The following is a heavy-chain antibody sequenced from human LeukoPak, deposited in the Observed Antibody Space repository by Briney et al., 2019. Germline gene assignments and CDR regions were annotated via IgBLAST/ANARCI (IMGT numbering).Heavy chain of an antibody. D-gene: IGHD2-21*02. V-gene: IGHV3-30*03. J-gene: IGHJ3*02. CDR2: ISYDGSNK. Sequence: QAGGSLRLSCAASGFTFSSYAMSWVRQAPGKGLEWVAVISYDGSNKYYADSVKGRFTISRDNSKNTLYLQMDNLRAEDTAVYYCARVTTAIPDAFDIWGQGTMVTVSS. CDR1: GFTFSSYA. CDR3: ARVTTAIPDAFDI.